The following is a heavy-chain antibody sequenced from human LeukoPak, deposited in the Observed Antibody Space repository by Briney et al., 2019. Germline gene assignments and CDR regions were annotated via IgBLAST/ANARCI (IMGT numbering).Heavy chain of an antibody. V-gene: IGHV3-21*01. CDR2: ISSSSSYI. Sequence: GGSLRLSCAASGFTFSCYSMNWVRQAPGKGLEWVSSISSSSSYIYYADSVKGRFTISRDNAKNSLYLQMNSLRAEDTAVYYCATISSGWLFDYWGQGTLVTVSS. CDR3: ATISSGWLFDY. J-gene: IGHJ4*02. D-gene: IGHD6-19*01. CDR1: GFTFSCYS.